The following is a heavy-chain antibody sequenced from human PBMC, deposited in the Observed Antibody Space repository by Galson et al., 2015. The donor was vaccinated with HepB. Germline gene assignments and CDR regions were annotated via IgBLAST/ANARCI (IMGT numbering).Heavy chain of an antibody. CDR1: GFTFSNAW. V-gene: IGHV3-15*07. J-gene: IGHJ5*02. CDR3: TTDPPVVVAATGWFDP. CDR2: IKSKTDGGTT. Sequence: SLRLSCAASGFTFSNAWMNWVRQAPGKGLEWVGRIKSKTDGGTTDYAAPVKGRFTISRDDSKNTLYLQVNSLKTEDTAVYYCTTDPPVVVAATGWFDPWGQGTLVTVSS. D-gene: IGHD2-15*01.